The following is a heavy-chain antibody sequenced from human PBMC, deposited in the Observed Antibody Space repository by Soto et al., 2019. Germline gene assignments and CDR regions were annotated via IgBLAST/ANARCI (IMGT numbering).Heavy chain of an antibody. CDR3: ATGRNGDDYYGLDV. CDR2: IWNDGSNE. Sequence: QVQLVESGGGVVQPGRSLRLSCGASGFTFRDYGMHWVRQAPGKGLEWVAFIWNDGSNEEYAESVKGRFTISRDNSKDTLYLQMNSLRSADTGVYFCATGRNGDDYYGLDVWGQGTTVIVSS. CDR1: GFTFRDYG. D-gene: IGHD2-8*01. J-gene: IGHJ6*02. V-gene: IGHV3-33*08.